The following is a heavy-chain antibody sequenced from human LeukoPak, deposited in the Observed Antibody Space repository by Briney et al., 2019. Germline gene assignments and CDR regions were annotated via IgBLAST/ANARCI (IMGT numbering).Heavy chain of an antibody. Sequence: GGSLRLSCAASGFTFSSYAMSWVRQAPGKGLEWVSAISGSGGSTYYADSVRGRFTISRDNSKNTLDLQMNSLRAEDTAIYYCAKDRSSDFDSSGYSSVGDYWGQGTLVTVSS. J-gene: IGHJ4*02. D-gene: IGHD3-22*01. V-gene: IGHV3-23*01. CDR2: ISGSGGST. CDR3: AKDRSSDFDSSGYSSVGDY. CDR1: GFTFSSYA.